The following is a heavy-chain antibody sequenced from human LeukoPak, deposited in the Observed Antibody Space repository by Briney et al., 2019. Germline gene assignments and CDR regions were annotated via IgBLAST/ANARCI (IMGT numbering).Heavy chain of an antibody. V-gene: IGHV3-7*04. D-gene: IGHD2-15*01. J-gene: IGHJ3*02. Sequence: AGGSLRLSCAASGFTFSSYWMSWVRQAPGKGLEWVANIKQDGSEKYYVDSVKGRCTISRDNAKNSLYLQMNSLRAEDTAVYYCAGGIKGYCSGGSCYAFDIWGQGTMVTVSS. CDR1: GFTFSSYW. CDR3: AGGIKGYCSGGSCYAFDI. CDR2: IKQDGSEK.